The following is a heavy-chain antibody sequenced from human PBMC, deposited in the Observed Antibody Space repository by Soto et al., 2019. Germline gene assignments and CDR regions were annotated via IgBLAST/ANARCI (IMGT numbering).Heavy chain of an antibody. CDR1: GFTFSSYA. CDR3: ARALAWLLNNYGMDV. CDR2: ISYDGSNK. Sequence: GGSLRLSCAASGFTFSSYAMHWVRQAPGKGLEWVAVISYDGSNKYYADSVKGRFTISRDNSKNTLYLQMNSLRAEDTAVYYCARALAWLLNNYGMDVWGQGTTVTVSS. D-gene: IGHD3-9*01. V-gene: IGHV3-30-3*01. J-gene: IGHJ6*02.